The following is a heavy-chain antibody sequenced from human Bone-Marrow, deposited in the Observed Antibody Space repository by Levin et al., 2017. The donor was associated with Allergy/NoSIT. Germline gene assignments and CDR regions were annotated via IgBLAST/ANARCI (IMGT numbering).Heavy chain of an antibody. CDR2: IYYSGST. D-gene: IGHD2-2*01. J-gene: IGHJ5*02. V-gene: IGHV4-59*01. CDR3: AREGVDEYCSSTSCYLTPNHQLYTSGWFDP. Sequence: SETLSLTCTVSGGSISSYYWSWIRQPPGKGLEWIGYIYYSGSTNYNPSLKSRVTISVDTSKNQFSLKLSSVTAADTAVYYCAREGVDEYCSSTSCYLTPNHQLYTSGWFDPWGQGTLVTVSS. CDR1: GGSISSYY.